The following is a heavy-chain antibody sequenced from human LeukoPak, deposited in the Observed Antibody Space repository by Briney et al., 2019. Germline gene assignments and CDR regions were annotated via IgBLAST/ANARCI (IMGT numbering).Heavy chain of an antibody. CDR3: ARGVEPLAANTLAY. D-gene: IGHD1-14*01. V-gene: IGHV3-53*01. J-gene: IGHJ4*02. CDR2: LYSDGNT. Sequence: GGALRLSFAAPGFTVLTHDMTWVRQAPGKGLQLGSVLYSDGNTKYADSVQGRFTISRDNSKNTLYLEMNSLSPDDTAVYYCARGVEPLAANTLAYWGQGTLVTVSS. CDR1: GFTVLTHD.